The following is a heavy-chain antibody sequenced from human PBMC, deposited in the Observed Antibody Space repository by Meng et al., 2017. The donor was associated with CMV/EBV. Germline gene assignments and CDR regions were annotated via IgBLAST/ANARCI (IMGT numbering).Heavy chain of an antibody. CDR2: ISGSGGST. Sequence: GSLRPSCSASWFTFCSYAMGWVRPAPGKGLEWVSAISGSGGSTYYADSVKGRFTISRDNSKNTLYLQMNSLRAEDTAVYYCAKDGVGGWHENRAGYWGQGTLVTVSS. CDR3: AKDGVGGWHENRAGY. J-gene: IGHJ4*02. D-gene: IGHD6-19*01. V-gene: IGHV3-23*01. CDR1: WFTFCSYA.